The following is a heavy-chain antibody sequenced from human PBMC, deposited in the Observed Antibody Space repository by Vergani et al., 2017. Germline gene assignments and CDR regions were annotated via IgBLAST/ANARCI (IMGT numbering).Heavy chain of an antibody. CDR1: GVSMQSGSFY. D-gene: IGHD2-21*02. Sequence: QVQLHESGPGLVKPSETLSLICSVSGVSMQSGSFYWTWIRQTAERRLEWMGRVYPSGTTNYNPSLNGRVTIFVDKSKNLLSLRLNSVTAADTAVYYCARNPYCGGDCYSDAFDIWGQGTMVTVSS. CDR2: VYPSGTT. J-gene: IGHJ3*02. CDR3: ARNPYCGGDCYSDAFDI. V-gene: IGHV4-61*02.